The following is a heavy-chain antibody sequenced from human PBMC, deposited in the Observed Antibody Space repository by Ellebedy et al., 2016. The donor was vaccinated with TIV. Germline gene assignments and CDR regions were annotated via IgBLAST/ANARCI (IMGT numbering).Heavy chain of an antibody. Sequence: GESLKISCAASGFSINNDWMSWLRQAQGKGLEWIGRIRSKTDGGTTDYAAPVKGRFTISRDDSKNTLYLPMNSLKSEDTAVYYCTKAASVASPFDYWGQGTLVTVSS. V-gene: IGHV3-15*01. CDR1: GFSINNDW. CDR2: IRSKTDGGTT. J-gene: IGHJ4*02. D-gene: IGHD5-12*01. CDR3: TKAASVASPFDY.